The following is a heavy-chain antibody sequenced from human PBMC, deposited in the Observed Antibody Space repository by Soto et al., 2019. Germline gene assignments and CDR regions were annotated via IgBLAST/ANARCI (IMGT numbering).Heavy chain of an antibody. V-gene: IGHV4-39*07. J-gene: IGHJ4*01. Sequence: NPSETLSLTCTVSGGSISSSSYYWGWIRQPPGKGLEWIGCIHYSGSTYYNPSIRSRLTISADTSKNQISLTLSSVTAADTAVYYCARASGYSYGYDDFFDNWGQGTLVTVSS. CDR3: ARASGYSYGYDDFFDN. CDR1: GGSISSSSYY. CDR2: IHYSGST. D-gene: IGHD5-18*01.